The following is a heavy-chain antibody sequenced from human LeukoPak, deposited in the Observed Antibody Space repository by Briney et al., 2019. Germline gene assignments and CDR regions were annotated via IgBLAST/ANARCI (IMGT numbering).Heavy chain of an antibody. CDR2: IYSGGST. CDR1: GFTVSSNY. CDR3: VRARDGYNYVWSY. V-gene: IGHV3-53*01. D-gene: IGHD5-24*01. J-gene: IGHJ4*02. Sequence: GGSLRLSCAASGFTVSSNYMSWVRQAPGKGLEWVSVIYSGGSTYYADSVKGRFTISRDNSKNTLYLQMNSLRAEDTAVYYCVRARDGYNYVWSYWGQGTLVTVSS.